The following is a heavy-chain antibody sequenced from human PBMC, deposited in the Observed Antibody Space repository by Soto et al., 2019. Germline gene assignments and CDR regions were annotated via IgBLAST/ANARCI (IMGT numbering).Heavy chain of an antibody. J-gene: IGHJ4*02. D-gene: IGHD1-26*01. V-gene: IGHV3-33*01. CDR1: GFTFSSYG. CDR3: ARDQVVGATTFDY. Sequence: GGSLRLSCAASGFTFSSYGMHWVRQAPGKGLEWVAVIWYDGSNKYYADSVKGRFTISRDNSKNTLYLQMNSLRAEDTAVYYCARDQVVGATTFDYWGQGTLVTVSS. CDR2: IWYDGSNK.